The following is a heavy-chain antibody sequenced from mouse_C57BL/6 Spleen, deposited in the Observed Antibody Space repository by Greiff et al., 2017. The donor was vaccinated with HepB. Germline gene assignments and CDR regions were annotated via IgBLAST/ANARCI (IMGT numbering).Heavy chain of an antibody. CDR3: AREGLRRNYAMDY. CDR2: INYDGSST. CDR1: GFTFSDYY. D-gene: IGHD2-4*01. J-gene: IGHJ4*01. Sequence: EVMLVESEGGLVQPGSSMKLSCTASGFTFSDYYMAWVRQVPEKGLEWVANINYDGSSTYYLDSLKSRFIISRDNAKNILYLQMSSLKSEDTATYYCAREGLRRNYAMDYWGQGTSVTVSS. V-gene: IGHV5-16*01.